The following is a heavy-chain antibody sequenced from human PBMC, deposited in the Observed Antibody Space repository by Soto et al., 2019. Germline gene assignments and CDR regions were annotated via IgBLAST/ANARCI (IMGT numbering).Heavy chain of an antibody. V-gene: IGHV3-7*05. CDR3: ARDGSTSWYSYDYHGMDV. CDR2: INQDGSEK. Sequence: EVQLVESGGGLVQPGGSLRLSCGDSGFTFRTYWLSWVRQVPGKGLEWVANINQDGSEKNYVDSVKGRFTISRDNAKNSLYLQMSSLRAEDTALYYCARDGSTSWYSYDYHGMDVWGQGTTVTVSS. D-gene: IGHD5-18*01. CDR1: GFTFRTYW. J-gene: IGHJ6*02.